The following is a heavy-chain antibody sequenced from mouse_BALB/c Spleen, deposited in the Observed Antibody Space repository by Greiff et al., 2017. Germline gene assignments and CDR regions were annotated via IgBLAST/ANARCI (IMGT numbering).Heavy chain of an antibody. CDR3: ARDYDGTAMDY. Sequence: EVMLVESGGGLVQPGGSLKLSCAASGFTFSSYGMSWVRQTPDKRLELVATINSNGGSTYYPDSVKGRFTISRDNAKNTLYLQMSSLKSEDTAMYYCARDYDGTAMDYWGQGTSVTVSS. J-gene: IGHJ4*01. CDR2: INSNGGST. V-gene: IGHV5-6-3*01. D-gene: IGHD2-12*01. CDR1: GFTFSSYG.